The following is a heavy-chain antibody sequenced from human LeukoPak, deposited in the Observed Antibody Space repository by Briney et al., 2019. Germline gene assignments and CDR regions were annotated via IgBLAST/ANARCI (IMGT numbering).Heavy chain of an antibody. CDR3: AKDRVAGILDY. Sequence: GGSLRLSCAASGFTFSSYSMNWVRQAPGKGLEWVSSISSSSSFIYYADSVKGRFTISRDNAKNSLYLQMNSLRAEDTAVYYCAKDRVAGILDYWGQGTLVTVSS. V-gene: IGHV3-21*01. J-gene: IGHJ4*02. CDR2: ISSSSSFI. D-gene: IGHD6-19*01. CDR1: GFTFSSYS.